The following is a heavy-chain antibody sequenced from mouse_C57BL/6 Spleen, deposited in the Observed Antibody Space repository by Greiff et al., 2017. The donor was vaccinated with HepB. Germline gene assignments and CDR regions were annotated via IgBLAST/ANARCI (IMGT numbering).Heavy chain of an antibody. V-gene: IGHV1-52*01. J-gene: IGHJ4*01. Sequence: QVQLQQPGAELVRPGSSVKLSCKASGYTFTSYWMHWVKQRPIQGLEWIGNIDPSDSETHYNQKFKDKATLTVDKSSSTAYMQLSSLTSEDSAVYYGARREGLRRGDYYAMDYWGQGTSVTVSS. D-gene: IGHD2-4*01. CDR2: IDPSDSET. CDR3: ARREGLRRGDYYAMDY. CDR1: GYTFTSYW.